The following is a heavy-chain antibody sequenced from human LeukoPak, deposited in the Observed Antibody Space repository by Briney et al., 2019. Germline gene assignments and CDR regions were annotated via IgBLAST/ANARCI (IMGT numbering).Heavy chain of an antibody. CDR1: GGSISSYY. Sequence: SETLSLTCTVSGGSISSYYWSWIRQPPGKGLEWIGYIHYSGSTNYNPSLKSRVTISVDTSKNQFSLKLSSVTAADTAVYYCASYSSGYYGCFDYWGQGTPVTVSS. J-gene: IGHJ4*02. D-gene: IGHD3-22*01. CDR2: IHYSGST. V-gene: IGHV4-59*01. CDR3: ASYSSGYYGCFDY.